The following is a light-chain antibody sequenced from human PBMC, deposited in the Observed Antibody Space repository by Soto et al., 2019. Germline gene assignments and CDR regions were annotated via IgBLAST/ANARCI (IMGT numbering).Light chain of an antibody. J-gene: IGKJ4*01. CDR2: DSS. CDR3: QQRSNWPLT. Sequence: EIVLTQSPATLALSPGERATLSCRASQSVRSYLAWYQQKPGQAPRLLIYDSSNRATGIPARFSGSGSGTDFTLTISSLEPEDVAIYYCQQRSNWPLTFGGGTNVEI. CDR1: QSVRSY. V-gene: IGKV3-11*01.